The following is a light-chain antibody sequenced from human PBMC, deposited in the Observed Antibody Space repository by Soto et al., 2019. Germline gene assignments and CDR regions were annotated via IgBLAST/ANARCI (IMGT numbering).Light chain of an antibody. CDR2: GAS. J-gene: IGKJ1*01. V-gene: IGKV3-20*01. CDR1: QSVSSSY. CDR3: QQYGSSPRT. Sequence: EIVLTQSPGTLSLSPGERATLSCRASQSVSSSYLAWYQQKPGQAPRLLIYGASSRATGITDRFSGSGSGTDFTLTISRLEPEDVAVYYCQQYGSSPRTFGQGTKVEIK.